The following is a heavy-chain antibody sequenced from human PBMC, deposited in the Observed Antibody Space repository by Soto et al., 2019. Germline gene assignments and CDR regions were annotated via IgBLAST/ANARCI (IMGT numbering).Heavy chain of an antibody. J-gene: IGHJ5*02. V-gene: IGHV3-30-3*01. Sequence: QVQLVESGGGVVQPGRSLRLSCAASGFTFSSYAMHWVRQAPGKGLEWVAVISYDGSNKYYADSVKGRFTISRDNSKNTLYLQMNSLRAEDTAVYYCARAGGQLVENNWFDPWGQGTLVTVSS. CDR3: ARAGGQLVENNWFDP. D-gene: IGHD6-6*01. CDR2: ISYDGSNK. CDR1: GFTFSSYA.